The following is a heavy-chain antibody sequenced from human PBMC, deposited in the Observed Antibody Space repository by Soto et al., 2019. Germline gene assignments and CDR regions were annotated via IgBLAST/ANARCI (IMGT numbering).Heavy chain of an antibody. CDR1: GFTFSGST. J-gene: IGHJ6*03. D-gene: IGHD2-2*01. CDR3: TRTMPGYYMDV. Sequence: GGSLRLSCAASGFTFSGSTMHWVRQTSGKGLEWVGRMKSKVVVYATAYAASVKGRFTISIDDSKNTAYLQMNSLKTEDTALYYCTRTMPGYYMDVWGKGTTVTVS. V-gene: IGHV3-73*01. CDR2: MKSKVVVYAT.